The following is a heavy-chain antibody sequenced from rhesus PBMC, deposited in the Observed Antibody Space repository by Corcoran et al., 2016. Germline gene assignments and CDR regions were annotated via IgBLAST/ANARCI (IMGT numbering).Heavy chain of an antibody. CDR3: AGDGDSKGGYGLDS. CDR2: SSETGVST. J-gene: IGHJ6*01. Sequence: EVQLVESGGGLAQPGGSMRLSCAASGFTFRDHYMHWVRPASGKGVEWVSGSSETGVSTRSAVSVKDIITISRENAKNRLYRQMDSLRAEDTAVYYCAGDGDSKGGYGLDSWGQGVFVTFSS. CDR1: GFTFRDHY. V-gene: IGHV3-59*01. D-gene: IGHD5-24*01.